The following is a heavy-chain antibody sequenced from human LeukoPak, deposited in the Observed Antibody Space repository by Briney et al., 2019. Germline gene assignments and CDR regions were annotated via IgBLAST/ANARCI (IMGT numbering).Heavy chain of an antibody. CDR2: ISYDGNNK. Sequence: PGGSLRLSCAASGCTFSSCAMHWVRQAPGKGLEWVAVISYDGNNKYYADSVKGRFTISRDNSKNTLYLQMNSLRAEDTALYYCATLPTWGQGTLVTVSS. V-gene: IGHV3-30-3*01. CDR1: GCTFSSCA. J-gene: IGHJ4*02. D-gene: IGHD4-17*01. CDR3: ATLPT.